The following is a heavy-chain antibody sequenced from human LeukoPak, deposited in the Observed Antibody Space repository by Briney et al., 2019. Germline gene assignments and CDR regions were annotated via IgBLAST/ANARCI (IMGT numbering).Heavy chain of an antibody. CDR3: VSQGYYYDSSGRAVAFDI. Sequence: KPSETLSLTCSVSGDSISRSDSYWDWIRQPPGKGLEWIGTLYYTGRTYYSPSLKSRVTMSVDTSKNQFSLKLSSVTAADTAVYYCVSQGYYYDSSGRAVAFDIWGQGTMVTVSS. J-gene: IGHJ3*02. CDR1: GDSISRSDSY. CDR2: LYYTGRT. D-gene: IGHD3-22*01. V-gene: IGHV4-39*01.